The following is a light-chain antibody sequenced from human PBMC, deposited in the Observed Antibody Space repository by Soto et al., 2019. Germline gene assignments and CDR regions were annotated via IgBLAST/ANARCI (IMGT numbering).Light chain of an antibody. CDR3: SSYTSGSTPVV. CDR2: EVS. J-gene: IGLJ1*01. Sequence: QSVLTQPASVSGSPGQSITISCTGTSSDIGGSNSVSWYQQHPGKAPKLMISEVSNRPSGVSNRFSGSKSGNTASLTISGLQAEDAADYYCSSYTSGSTPVVFGAGTKVTV. V-gene: IGLV2-14*01. CDR1: SSDIGGSNS.